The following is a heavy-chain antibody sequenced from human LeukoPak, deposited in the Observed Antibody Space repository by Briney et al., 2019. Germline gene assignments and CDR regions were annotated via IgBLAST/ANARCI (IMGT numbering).Heavy chain of an antibody. D-gene: IGHD2-2*01. CDR3: ARRDYAAWFDP. CDR1: GASITSCAYY. J-gene: IGHJ5*02. Sequence: SETLSLTCSVSGASITSCAYYWAWLRQPPGKGLEWIGSVYYSGTINYNPSLKGRVSISRDMSKNQFSLNLNSVNATDTAVYYCARRDYAAWFDPWGQGTLVTVSS. V-gene: IGHV4-39*07. CDR2: VYYSGTI.